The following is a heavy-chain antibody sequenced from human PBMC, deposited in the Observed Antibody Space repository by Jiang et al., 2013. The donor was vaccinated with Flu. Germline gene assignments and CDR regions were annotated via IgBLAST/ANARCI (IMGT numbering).Heavy chain of an antibody. D-gene: IGHD5-12*01. J-gene: IGHJ5*02. V-gene: IGHV4-34*01. CDR3: ARDDSGYDTYWFDP. CDR2: INHSGST. CDR1: GGSFRGYY. Sequence: LLKPSETLSLTCAVYGGSFRGYYWSWIRQPPGKGLEWIGEINHSGSTNYNPSLKSRVTISVDTSKNQFSLKLSSVTAADTAVYYCARDDSGYDTYWFDPWGQGTLVTVSS.